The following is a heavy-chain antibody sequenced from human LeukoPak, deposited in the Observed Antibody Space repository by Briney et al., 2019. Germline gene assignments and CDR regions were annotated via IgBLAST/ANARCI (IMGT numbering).Heavy chain of an antibody. Sequence: PGGSLRLSCAASGFTFSSYGMHWVRQAPGKGLEWVAVISYDGSNKYYADSVKGRFTISRDNSKNTLYLQMNSLRAEDTAVYYCAKEIGPTWRYYGMDVWGQGTTVTVSS. V-gene: IGHV3-30*18. D-gene: IGHD2/OR15-2a*01. CDR1: GFTFSSYG. CDR2: ISYDGSNK. CDR3: AKEIGPTWRYYGMDV. J-gene: IGHJ6*02.